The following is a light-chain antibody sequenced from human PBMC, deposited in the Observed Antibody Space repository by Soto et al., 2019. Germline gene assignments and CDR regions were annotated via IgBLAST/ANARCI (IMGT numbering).Light chain of an antibody. J-gene: IGLJ1*01. V-gene: IGLV2-8*01. CDR3: SSCGDNDIYV. CDR1: SSDVGGYNY. CDR2: EVN. Sequence: QSVLTQPASVSGSPGQSITISCTGTSSDVGGYNYVSWYQQHPGKAPKLMISEVNKRPSGVPDRFSGSKSGNTASLTVTGLQAEDEADYYCSSCGDNDIYVFGTGTKLTVL.